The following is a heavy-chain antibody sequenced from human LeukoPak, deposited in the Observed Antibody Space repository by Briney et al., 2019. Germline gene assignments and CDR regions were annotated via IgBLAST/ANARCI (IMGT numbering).Heavy chain of an antibody. CDR1: GFAFSSYW. D-gene: IGHD3-10*01. Sequence: PGGSLRLSCAASGFAFSSYWMSWVRQSPGKGLEWVANINQDGSEKYYVDSVKGRFTISRDSFRNTLYLQMNSLRPEDTAVYYCAKEGDYYGSGSYRDGFDIWGQGTRATVSS. J-gene: IGHJ3*02. CDR2: INQDGSEK. V-gene: IGHV3-7*01. CDR3: AKEGDYYGSGSYRDGFDI.